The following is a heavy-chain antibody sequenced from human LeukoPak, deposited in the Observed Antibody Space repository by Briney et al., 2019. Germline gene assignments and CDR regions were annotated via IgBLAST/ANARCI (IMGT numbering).Heavy chain of an antibody. D-gene: IGHD3-10*01. V-gene: IGHV4-39*01. Sequence: SETLSLTCTVSGGSISSSSYYWGWIRQPPGKGLEWIGSIYYSGYTYYNSSLKSRVIISVDTSKNYFSLKLTSVTAADTAVYYWARHRGEYFQDWGQGTLVTVSS. J-gene: IGHJ1*01. CDR2: IYYSGYT. CDR3: ARHRGEYFQD. CDR1: GGSISSSSYY.